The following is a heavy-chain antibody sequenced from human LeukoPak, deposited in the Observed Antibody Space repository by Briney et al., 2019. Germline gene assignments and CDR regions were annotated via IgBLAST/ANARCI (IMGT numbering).Heavy chain of an antibody. J-gene: IGHJ4*02. Sequence: GGSLRLSCAASGFTFDDYAMHWVRQAPGKGLEWVSGISWNSGSIGYADSVKGRFTISRDNAKNSLYLQMNRLRAEDTALYYCAKDRGYSYGFDYWGQGTLVTVSS. CDR2: ISWNSGSI. CDR1: GFTFDDYA. V-gene: IGHV3-9*01. CDR3: AKDRGYSYGFDY. D-gene: IGHD5-18*01.